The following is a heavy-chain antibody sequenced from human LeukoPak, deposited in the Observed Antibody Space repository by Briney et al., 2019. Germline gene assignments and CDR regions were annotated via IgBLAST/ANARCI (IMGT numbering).Heavy chain of an antibody. Sequence: ASVKVSCKASGYTFTSYGISWVRQATGQGLEWMGWMNPNSGNTGYAQKFQGRVTMTRNTSISTAYMELSSLRSEDTAVYYCARGPNRYYGMDVWGQGTTVTVSS. CDR2: MNPNSGNT. CDR3: ARGPNRYYGMDV. V-gene: IGHV1-8*02. J-gene: IGHJ6*02. CDR1: GYTFTSYG. D-gene: IGHD1/OR15-1a*01.